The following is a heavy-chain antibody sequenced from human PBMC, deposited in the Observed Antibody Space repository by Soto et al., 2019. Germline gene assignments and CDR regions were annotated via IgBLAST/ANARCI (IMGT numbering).Heavy chain of an antibody. J-gene: IGHJ5*02. D-gene: IGHD3-22*01. Sequence: SETLSLTCAVSGYSISSGYYWGWIRQPPGKGLEWIGSIYHSGSTYYNPSLKSRVTISVDTSKNQFSLKLSSVTAADTAVYYCARDRDRSTYYYDSSGSLNWFDPWGQGTLVTVSS. V-gene: IGHV4-38-2*02. CDR1: GYSISSGYY. CDR2: IYHSGST. CDR3: ARDRDRSTYYYDSSGSLNWFDP.